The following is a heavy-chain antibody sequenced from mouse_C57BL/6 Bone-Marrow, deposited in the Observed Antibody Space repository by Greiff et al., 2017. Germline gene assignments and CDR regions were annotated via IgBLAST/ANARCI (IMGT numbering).Heavy chain of an antibody. CDR2: IYPGSGST. J-gene: IGHJ3*01. D-gene: IGHD2-2*01. CDR1: GYTFTSYW. CDR3: ASSGGYRVAWFAY. Sequence: QVQLQQPGAELVKPGASVKMSCKASGYTFTSYWITWVKQRPGQGLEWIGDIYPGSGSTNYNEKFKSKATLTVDTSSSTAYMQLSSLTSEDSAVYYGASSGGYRVAWFAYWGQGTLVTVSA. V-gene: IGHV1-55*01.